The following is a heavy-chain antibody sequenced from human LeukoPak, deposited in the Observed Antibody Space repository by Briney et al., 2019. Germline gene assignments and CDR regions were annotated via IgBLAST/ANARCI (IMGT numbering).Heavy chain of an antibody. J-gene: IGHJ4*02. CDR1: GGSISSGGYY. CDR2: IYHSGST. D-gene: IGHD3-22*01. Sequence: PSETLSLTCTVSGGSISSGGYYWSWIRQPPGKGLEWIGYIYHSGSTYYNPSLKSRVTISVNRSKNQFSLKLSSVTAADTAVYYCARHGASSGYYSRWGQGTLVTVSS. CDR3: ARHGASSGYYSR. V-gene: IGHV4-30-2*01.